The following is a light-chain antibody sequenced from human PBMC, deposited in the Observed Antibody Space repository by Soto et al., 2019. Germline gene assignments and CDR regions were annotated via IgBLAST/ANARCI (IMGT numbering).Light chain of an antibody. CDR1: RSVSSR. CDR3: QQYGSSPIT. J-gene: IGKJ5*01. V-gene: IGKV3-20*01. CDR2: GAS. Sequence: EIVLTQSPGTLSLSPGERATLSCRASRSVSSRLAWYQQKPGQAPRLLISGASSRATGIPDRFSGSGSATDFTLTISRLEPEDFALYYCQQYGSSPITFGQGTRLEIK.